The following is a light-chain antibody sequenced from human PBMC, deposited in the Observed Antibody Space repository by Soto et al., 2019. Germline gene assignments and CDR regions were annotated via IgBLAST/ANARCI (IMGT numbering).Light chain of an antibody. CDR2: EDS. Sequence: QSALTQPASVSGSPGQSITISCTGTSSDVGSYNLVSWYQRHPGKAPKLIIYEDSKRPSGVSNRFSGSKSGNTASLTISGLQAEDEADYYCCSYAGSGTYVFGTGTKVTVL. CDR3: CSYAGSGTYV. CDR1: SSDVGSYNL. J-gene: IGLJ1*01. V-gene: IGLV2-23*01.